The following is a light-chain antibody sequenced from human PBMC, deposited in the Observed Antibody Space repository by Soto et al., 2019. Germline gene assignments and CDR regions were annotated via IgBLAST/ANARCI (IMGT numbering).Light chain of an antibody. Sequence: EIVLTQSPGTLSLSPGERATLSCRASQSVSSSYLAWYQQKPGQAPRLLIYGASGRATGIPDRFSGSGSGTDFTLTSSRLEPEDFAVYYCQQYSTSPEITFGGGTKVEIK. CDR1: QSVSSSY. CDR3: QQYSTSPEIT. J-gene: IGKJ4*01. CDR2: GAS. V-gene: IGKV3-20*01.